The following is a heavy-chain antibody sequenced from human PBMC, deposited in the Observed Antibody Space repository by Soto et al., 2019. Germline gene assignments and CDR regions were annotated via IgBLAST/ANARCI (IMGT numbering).Heavy chain of an antibody. V-gene: IGHV4-39*01. CDR2: IYHSGST. CDR3: ARASGWFDP. Sequence: SETLSLTCAVSGGSIRISDYFWGWIRQPPGRALEWIASIYHSGSTYYNPTLKSRVTMSVDTSNNQFALTLNSVTAADTAIYYCARASGWFDPWAQGTLVTVSS. CDR1: GGSIRISDYF. D-gene: IGHD7-27*01. J-gene: IGHJ5*02.